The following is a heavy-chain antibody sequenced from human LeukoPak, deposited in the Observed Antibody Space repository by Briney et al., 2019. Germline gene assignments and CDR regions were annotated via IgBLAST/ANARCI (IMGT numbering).Heavy chain of an antibody. J-gene: IGHJ5*02. CDR3: ATLSIMITFGGVSAWFDP. CDR1: GGSISSGGYS. Sequence: SETLSLTCAVSGGSISSGGYSWSWIRQPPGKGLEWIGYIYHSGSTYYNPSLKSRVTISVDRSKNQFSLKLSSVTAADTAVYYCATLSIMITFGGVSAWFDPWGQGTLVTVSS. D-gene: IGHD3-16*01. V-gene: IGHV4-30-2*01. CDR2: IYHSGST.